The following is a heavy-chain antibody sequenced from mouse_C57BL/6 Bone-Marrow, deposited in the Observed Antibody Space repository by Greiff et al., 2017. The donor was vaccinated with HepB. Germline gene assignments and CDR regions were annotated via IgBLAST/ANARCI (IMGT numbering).Heavy chain of an antibody. J-gene: IGHJ1*03. CDR1: GYTFTDYN. D-gene: IGHD2-3*01. CDR3: ARRWLLQGRYFDV. V-gene: IGHV1-18*01. Sequence: VQLQQSGPELVKPGASVKIPCKASGYTFTDYNMDWVKQSHGKSLEWIGDINPNNGGTIYNQKFKGKATLTVDKSSSTAYMELRSLTSEDTAVYYCARRWLLQGRYFDVWGTGTTVTVSS. CDR2: INPNNGGT.